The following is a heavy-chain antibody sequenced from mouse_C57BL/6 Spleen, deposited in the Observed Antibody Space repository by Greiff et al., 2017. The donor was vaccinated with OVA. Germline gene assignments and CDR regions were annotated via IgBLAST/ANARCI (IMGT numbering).Heavy chain of an antibody. V-gene: IGHV1-80*01. CDR1: GYAFSSYW. Sequence: VQLQQSGAELVKPGASVKISCKASGYAFSSYWMNWVKQRPGKGLEWIGQIYPGDGDTNYNGKFKGKATLTADKSSSTAYMQLSSLTSEDSAVYFCAREYYGSSRYFDVWGTGTTVTVSS. D-gene: IGHD1-1*01. CDR3: AREYYGSSRYFDV. J-gene: IGHJ1*03. CDR2: IYPGDGDT.